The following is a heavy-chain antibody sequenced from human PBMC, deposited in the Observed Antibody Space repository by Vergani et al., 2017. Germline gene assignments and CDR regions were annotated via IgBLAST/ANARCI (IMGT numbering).Heavy chain of an antibody. Sequence: EVQLVESGGGLVQPGRSLRLSCAASGFTFDDYAMHWVRQAPGKGMEWVSGISWNSGSIGYADSVKGRFTISRDNAKNCLYLQMNSLRAEDTALYYCAKGHYDLWSGYPNLSSFDLWSRGTLVTVSS. J-gene: IGHJ2*01. V-gene: IGHV3-9*01. CDR2: ISWNSGSI. D-gene: IGHD3-3*01. CDR3: AKGHYDLWSGYPNLSSFDL. CDR1: GFTFDDYA.